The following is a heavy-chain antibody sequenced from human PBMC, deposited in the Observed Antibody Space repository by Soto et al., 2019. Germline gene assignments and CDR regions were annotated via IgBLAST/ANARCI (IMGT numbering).Heavy chain of an antibody. Sequence: QVQLVESGGGVVQPGRSLRLSCAASSFIFPGYGMHWVRQSPGKGLDWVVVVRHDGSDIHYADSVKGRFIISRDNSKKTLDLHMSRLRAEDSAVYYCARDGVGGTAYFGYFYYWGQRTLVTVSS. CDR3: ARDGVGGTAYFGYFYY. V-gene: IGHV3-33*01. CDR1: SFIFPGYG. CDR2: VRHDGSDI. J-gene: IGHJ4*02. D-gene: IGHD1-26*01.